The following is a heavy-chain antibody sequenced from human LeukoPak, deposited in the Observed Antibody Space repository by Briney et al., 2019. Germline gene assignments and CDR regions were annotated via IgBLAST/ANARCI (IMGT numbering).Heavy chain of an antibody. D-gene: IGHD1-26*01. CDR1: GFTFSNYW. CDR2: VDNDGTGT. V-gene: IGHV3-74*01. Sequence: GGSLRLSCAASGFTFSNYWIHWVRQAPGKGLVWVSYVDNDGTGTNYVDSVKGRFTISRDNAKNTLYLQMNSLRAEDTAVYYCARDALAGATPDYWGQGTLVTVSS. CDR3: ARDALAGATPDY. J-gene: IGHJ4*02.